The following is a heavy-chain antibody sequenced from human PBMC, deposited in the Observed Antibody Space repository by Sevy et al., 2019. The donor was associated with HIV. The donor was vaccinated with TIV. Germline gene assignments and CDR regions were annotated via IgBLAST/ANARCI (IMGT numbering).Heavy chain of an antibody. CDR2: IIPIFGTA. Sequence: SVKVSCKASGGTFSSYAISWVRQAPGQGLEWMGGIIPIFGTANYAQKFQGRVTITADESTSTAYMGLSSLRSEDTAVYYFARDSVRYCSGGSCYSWNEYYYYYYGMDVWGQGTTVTVSS. V-gene: IGHV1-69*13. CDR3: ARDSVRYCSGGSCYSWNEYYYYYYGMDV. J-gene: IGHJ6*02. CDR1: GGTFSSYA. D-gene: IGHD2-15*01.